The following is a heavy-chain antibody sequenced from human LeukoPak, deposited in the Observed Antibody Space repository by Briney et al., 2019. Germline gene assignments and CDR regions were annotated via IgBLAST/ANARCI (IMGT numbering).Heavy chain of an antibody. CDR2: IIPIFGTA. CDR1: GGTFSSYA. J-gene: IGHJ5*02. CDR3: ARGRYYYDSSGYQA. D-gene: IGHD3-22*01. Sequence: SVKVSCKASGGTFSSYAISWVRQAPGQGLEWMGGIIPIFGTANYAQKFQGRVTITADESTSTAYMELSSLRSEDTAVYYCARGRYYYDSSGYQAWGQGTLVTVSS. V-gene: IGHV1-69*13.